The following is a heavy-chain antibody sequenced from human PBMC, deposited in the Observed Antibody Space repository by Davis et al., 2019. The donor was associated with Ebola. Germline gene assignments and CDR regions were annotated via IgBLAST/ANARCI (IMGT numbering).Heavy chain of an antibody. J-gene: IGHJ2*01. D-gene: IGHD3-22*01. CDR1: GYTFTSYY. Sequence: AASVKVSCKASGYTFTSYYMHWVRQALGLGLEWMGIINPSGGSTSYAQKFQGRVTLTRDTSTSTVYMELYSLRSEDTAVYNFATGTYYYDSSDYGARYYDLWDRGTLVTVSS. CDR3: ATGTYYYDSSDYGARYYDL. CDR2: INPSGGST. V-gene: IGHV1-46*01.